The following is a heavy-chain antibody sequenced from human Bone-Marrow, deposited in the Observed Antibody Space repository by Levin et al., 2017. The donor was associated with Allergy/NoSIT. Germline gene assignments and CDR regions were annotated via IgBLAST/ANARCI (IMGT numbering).Heavy chain of an antibody. V-gene: IGHV3-23*01. J-gene: IGHJ6*03. Sequence: GGSLRLSCTISGFIFADYAMNWVRQAPGRGLEWVSSLDGSSGKTHYADAVKCRFTISREYSKNTLFLQMNSLRVEDTARYYCAKEGTTVMLDYSYLDVWGEGTAVTVSS. CDR1: GFIFADYA. CDR2: LDGSSGKT. CDR3: AKEGTTVMLDYSYLDV. D-gene: IGHD4-17*01.